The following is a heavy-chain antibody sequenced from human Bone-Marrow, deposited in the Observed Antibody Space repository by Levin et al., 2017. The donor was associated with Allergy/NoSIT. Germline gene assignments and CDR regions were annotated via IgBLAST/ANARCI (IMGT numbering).Heavy chain of an antibody. V-gene: IGHV3-23*01. CDR2: ISGSAGST. CDR1: GFTFSSYA. CDR3: AQGFGPLVTDSSPGAY. Sequence: PGGSLRLSCAASGFTFSSYAMSWVRQAPGKRLEWVSAISGSAGSTYYPDSVKGRFTISRDNSQSTLYLQMNSLRADDTAVYYCAQGFGPLVTDSSPGAYWGQGTLVTVSS. J-gene: IGHJ4*02. D-gene: IGHD2-21*02.